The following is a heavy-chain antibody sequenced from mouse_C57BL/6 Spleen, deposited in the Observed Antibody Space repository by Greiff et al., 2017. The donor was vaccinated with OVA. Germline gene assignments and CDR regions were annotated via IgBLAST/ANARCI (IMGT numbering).Heavy chain of an antibody. CDR1: GFNIKDYY. D-gene: IGHD4-1*01. CDR2: IDPEDGET. J-gene: IGHJ1*03. V-gene: IGHV14-2*01. CDR3: ARSGLGREYFDV. Sequence: DVQLQESGAELVKPGASVKLSCTASGFNIKDYYMPWVKQRTEQGLEWIGRIDPEDGETKYAPKFQGKATITVDKSSNTAYLQLSSLTSEDTAVYYCARSGLGREYFDVWGTGTTVTVSS.